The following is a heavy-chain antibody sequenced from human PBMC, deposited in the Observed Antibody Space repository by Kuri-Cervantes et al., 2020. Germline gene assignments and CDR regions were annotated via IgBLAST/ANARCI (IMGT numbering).Heavy chain of an antibody. J-gene: IGHJ6*03. D-gene: IGHD6-13*01. V-gene: IGHV4-59*12. CDR1: GGSISSYY. Sequence: GSLRLSCTVSGGSISSYYWSWIRQPPGKGLEWIGYIYYSGSTNYNPSLKSRVTISVDKSKNQFSLKLSSVTAADTAVYYCARGVAAAGPPYYYYYYMDVWGKGTTVTVSS. CDR2: IYYSGST. CDR3: ARGVAAAGPPYYYYYYMDV.